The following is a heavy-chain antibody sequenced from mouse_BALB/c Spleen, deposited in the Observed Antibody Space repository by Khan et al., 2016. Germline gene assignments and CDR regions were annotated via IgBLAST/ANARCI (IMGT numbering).Heavy chain of an antibody. D-gene: IGHD2-4*01. CDR3: ARSPHDSDVGFAY. V-gene: IGHV14-3*02. J-gene: IGHJ3*01. Sequence: VQLKQSGAELVKPGASVKLSCTASGFNIKDTYMHWVKQRPEQGLEWIGRIDPANGNTKYDPKFQGKATIPADTSSNTAYLQLSRLPSEDTAVYYCARSPHDSDVGFAYWGQGTLVTVSA. CDR2: IDPANGNT. CDR1: GFNIKDTY.